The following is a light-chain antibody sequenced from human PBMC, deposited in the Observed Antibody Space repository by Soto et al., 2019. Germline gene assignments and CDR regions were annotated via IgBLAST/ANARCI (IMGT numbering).Light chain of an antibody. V-gene: IGKV1-9*01. CDR3: QQLNSYVFA. CDR1: QGVSRN. J-gene: IGKJ3*01. CDR2: AAS. Sequence: DIQLTQSPSSLSASVGDRATITCRASQGVSRNLAWYHQKPGNAPNLLIYAASTLRSGVPSRFSGSGSETEFTLTISSLQPEDFATYYCQQLNSYVFAFGPGTKVDIK.